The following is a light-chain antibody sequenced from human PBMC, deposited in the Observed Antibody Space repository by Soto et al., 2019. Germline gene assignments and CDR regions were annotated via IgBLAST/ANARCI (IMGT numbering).Light chain of an antibody. J-gene: IGKJ1*01. Sequence: EIVMTQSPATLSVSPGERATLSCRASQSVSSNLAWYQQKPGQAPRLLIYGASTRATGIPARFSGSGSGTEFTLTISSLQYEDFAVYYCQQYNNWPRTFGKGTKVDIK. V-gene: IGKV3-15*01. CDR1: QSVSSN. CDR2: GAS. CDR3: QQYNNWPRT.